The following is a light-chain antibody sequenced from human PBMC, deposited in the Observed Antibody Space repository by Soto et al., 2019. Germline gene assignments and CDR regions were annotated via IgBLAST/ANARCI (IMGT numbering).Light chain of an antibody. CDR3: QQYGSSGT. CDR2: AAS. CDR1: QSVSNNY. J-gene: IGKJ1*01. V-gene: IGKV3-20*01. Sequence: VLTQSPGTLSLSPGERATLSCRASQSVSNNYLAWYQQKPGQAPRLLIYAASSRATGIPDRFSGSGSGTDFTLTISRLEPEDFAVYYCQQYGSSGTFGQGTTGDIK.